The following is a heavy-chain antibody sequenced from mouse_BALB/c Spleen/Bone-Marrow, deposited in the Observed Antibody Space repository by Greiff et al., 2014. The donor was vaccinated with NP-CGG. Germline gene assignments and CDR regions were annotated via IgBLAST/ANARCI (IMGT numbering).Heavy chain of an antibody. CDR3: ARDRGPPY. J-gene: IGHJ3*01. D-gene: IGHD3-1*01. Sequence: VKLVESGPGLVAPSQSLSITCTVSGFSLTSYGVHWARQPPGKGLEWLGVIWAGGSTNYNSALMSRLSISKDNSKSQVFLKMNSLQTDDTAMYYCARDRGPPYWGQGTPVTVSA. CDR2: IWAGGST. CDR1: GFSLTSYG. V-gene: IGHV2-9*02.